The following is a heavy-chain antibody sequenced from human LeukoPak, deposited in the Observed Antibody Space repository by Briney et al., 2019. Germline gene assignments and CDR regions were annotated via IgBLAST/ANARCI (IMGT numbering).Heavy chain of an antibody. Sequence: SVKVSCKASGGTFSSYAISWVRQAPGQGLEWMGGIIPIFGTANYAQKFQGRVTITADKSTSTAYMELSSLRSEDTAVYYCARDQDPQIVGATRFDYWGQGTLVTVSS. D-gene: IGHD1-26*01. J-gene: IGHJ4*02. CDR1: GGTFSSYA. V-gene: IGHV1-69*06. CDR2: IIPIFGTA. CDR3: ARDQDPQIVGATRFDY.